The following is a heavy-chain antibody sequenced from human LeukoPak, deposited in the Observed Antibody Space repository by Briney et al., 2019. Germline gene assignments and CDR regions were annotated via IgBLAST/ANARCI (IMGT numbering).Heavy chain of an antibody. D-gene: IGHD6-13*01. V-gene: IGHV1-46*01. CDR3: ARAPRGSSSTLNHFDY. CDR2: INPSGGST. CDR1: GYTFTTYY. J-gene: IGHJ4*02. Sequence: ASVKVSCKASGYTFTTYYMHWVRQAPGQGLEWMGKINPSGGSTSYAQKFQGRVTMTRDTSISTAYMELSRLRSDDTAVYYCARAPRGSSSTLNHFDYWGQGTLVTVSS.